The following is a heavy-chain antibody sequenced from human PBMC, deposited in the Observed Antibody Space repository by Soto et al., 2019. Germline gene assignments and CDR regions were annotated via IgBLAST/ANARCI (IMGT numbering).Heavy chain of an antibody. CDR1: GFNFSNYG. D-gene: IGHD6-13*01. CDR3: ARDNFGGNSSRTSDFDY. J-gene: IGHJ4*01. V-gene: IGHV3-33*01. Sequence: AGGSLRLSCATTGFNFSNYGVHRVRQATGKGLEWVAIIWYDGGNRFYADSVKGRFTISRENSKNTLYLQMSSLRVEDTAVYYCARDNFGGNSSRTSDFDYLGQGTLVTISS. CDR2: IWYDGGNR.